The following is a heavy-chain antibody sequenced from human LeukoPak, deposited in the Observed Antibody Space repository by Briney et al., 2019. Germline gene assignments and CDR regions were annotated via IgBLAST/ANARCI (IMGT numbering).Heavy chain of an antibody. CDR3: VRVVTTRSGWYHFDN. V-gene: IGHV3-72*01. CDR2: SATTKPNSCTT. CDR1: GFSIADHH. D-gene: IGHD6-13*01. J-gene: IGHJ4*02. Sequence: GGSLRLSCAGAGFSIADHHMDWIRQAPGTGLEWIGRSATTKPNSCTTQYAASVRGRFTISRDDSQNSLYLHLNSLKTEDTAVYYCVRVVTTRSGWYHFDNWGLGTLVSVSS.